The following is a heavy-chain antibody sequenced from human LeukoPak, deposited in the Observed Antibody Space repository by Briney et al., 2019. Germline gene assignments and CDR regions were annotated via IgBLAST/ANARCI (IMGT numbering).Heavy chain of an antibody. J-gene: IGHJ6*02. V-gene: IGHV3-23*01. D-gene: IGHD1-26*01. CDR1: GFTFSSYA. CDR2: ISGSGGST. CDR3: AKRDVSGSYYYYGMDV. Sequence: GGSLRLSCAASGFTFSSYAMSWVRQAPGKGLEWVSAISGSGGSTYYADSVKGRFTISRDNSKNTLYLQMNSLRAEDTAVYYCAKRDVSGSYYYYGMDVWGQGTTVTVSS.